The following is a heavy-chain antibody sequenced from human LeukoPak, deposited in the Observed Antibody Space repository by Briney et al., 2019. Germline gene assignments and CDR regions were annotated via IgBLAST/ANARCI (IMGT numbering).Heavy chain of an antibody. D-gene: IGHD6-13*01. J-gene: IGHJ4*02. CDR3: ARGGISVALLDY. V-gene: IGHV1-18*01. CDR1: GYTFTSYG. CDR2: VSAYNGNT. Sequence: ASVKVSCKASGYTFTSYGISWVRQAPGQGLEWVGWVSAYNGNTNYALKLQGRVTLTTDTSTSTAYMELRSLRSDDTAMYYCARGGISVALLDYWGQGTLVTVSS.